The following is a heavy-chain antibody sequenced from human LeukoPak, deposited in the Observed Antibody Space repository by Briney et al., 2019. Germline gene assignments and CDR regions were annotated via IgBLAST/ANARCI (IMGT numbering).Heavy chain of an antibody. CDR3: VKEDSYWYDSSGSPT. D-gene: IGHD3-22*01. CDR2: ISGSDGST. Sequence: GGSLRLSCAASGFTFSTYAMSWVRQAPGKGLEWVSGISGSDGSTYYADPVKGRFTISRDNSKNTVSLQMSSLRAEDTAVYYCVKEDSYWYDSSGSPTWGQGTTVTVSS. V-gene: IGHV3-23*01. CDR1: GFTFSTYA. J-gene: IGHJ3*01.